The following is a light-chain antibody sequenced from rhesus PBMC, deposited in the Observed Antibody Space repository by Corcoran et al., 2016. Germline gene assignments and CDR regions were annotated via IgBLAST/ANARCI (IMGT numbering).Light chain of an antibody. CDR3: QQHDNSPPLT. V-gene: IGKV1-69*01. CDR2: RPS. Sequence: DIQMTQSPSSLSASVGDRVTITCRASQGISNWLAWYQQKPGKAPNLLIYRPSNLETGVQSRFSASESGTDFTLTISSLQPEDIATYYCQQHDNSPPLTFGGGTKVEIK. CDR1: QGISNW. J-gene: IGKJ4*01.